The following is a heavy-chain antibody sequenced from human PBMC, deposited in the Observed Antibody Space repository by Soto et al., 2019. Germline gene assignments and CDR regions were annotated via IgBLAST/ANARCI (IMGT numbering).Heavy chain of an antibody. J-gene: IGHJ4*02. CDR1: GGSFSGYY. CDR2: IKHSGTT. CDR3: ATRFYSSAVLFDY. V-gene: IGHV4-34*01. D-gene: IGHD2-21*01. Sequence: SETLSLTCAVYGGSFSGYYWSWIRQPPGKGLEWIGEIKHSGTTNYHPSLKSRVTISIDTSKSQFYLKLTSVTAADTAIYYCATRFYSSAVLFDYWGPGTQVTVS.